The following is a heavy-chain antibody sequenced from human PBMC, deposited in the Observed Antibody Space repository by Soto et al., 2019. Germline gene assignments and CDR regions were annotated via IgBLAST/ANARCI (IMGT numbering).Heavy chain of an antibody. Sequence: EVQLVESGGGLVQPGGSLRLSCAASGFTVSSNYMSWVRQAPGKGLEWVSVIYSGGSTYYADSVKGRFTISRHNSKNTLYLQRNSLRAEDTAVYYCARDRPYGSGSYYRSHAFDIWGQGTMVTVSS. CDR1: GFTVSSNY. CDR2: IYSGGST. J-gene: IGHJ3*02. V-gene: IGHV3-53*04. D-gene: IGHD3-10*01. CDR3: ARDRPYGSGSYYRSHAFDI.